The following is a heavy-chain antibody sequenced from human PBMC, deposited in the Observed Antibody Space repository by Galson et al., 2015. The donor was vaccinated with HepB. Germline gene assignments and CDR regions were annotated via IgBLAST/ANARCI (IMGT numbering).Heavy chain of an antibody. J-gene: IGHJ4*02. CDR3: ARGARATLRYFDWSDY. CDR2: INAGNGNT. V-gene: IGHV1-3*01. Sequence: SVKVSCKASGYTFTSYAMHWVRQAPGQRLEWMGWINAGNGNTKYSQKFQGRVTITRDTSASTAYMELSSLRSEDTAVYYCARGARATLRYFDWSDYWGQGTLVTVSS. CDR1: GYTFTSYA. D-gene: IGHD3-9*01.